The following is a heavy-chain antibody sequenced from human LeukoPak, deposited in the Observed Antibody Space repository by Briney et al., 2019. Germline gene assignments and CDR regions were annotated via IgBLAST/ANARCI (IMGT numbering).Heavy chain of an antibody. CDR3: ARDHSVGDIAWWFDP. J-gene: IGHJ5*02. CDR1: GYTFTNNW. CDR2: INPTGTST. V-gene: IGHV1-46*01. Sequence: ASVKASCKTSGYTFTNNWMHWVRQAPGQGLEWVGVINPTGTSTLYAQNFQGRVTLTRDMSTTTDYMELRSLTSEDTAVYYCARDHSVGDIAWWFDPWGQGTLVSVSS. D-gene: IGHD3-10*01.